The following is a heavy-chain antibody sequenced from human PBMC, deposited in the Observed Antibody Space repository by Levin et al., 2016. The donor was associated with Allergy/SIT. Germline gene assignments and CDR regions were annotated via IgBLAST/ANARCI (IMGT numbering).Heavy chain of an antibody. D-gene: IGHD1-26*01. Sequence: VRQMPGKGLEWVSSISSSSSYIYYADSVKGRFTISRDNAKNSLYLQMNSLRAEDTAVYYCARDLLPTTSGAFDIWGQGTMVTVSS. V-gene: IGHV3-21*01. CDR3: ARDLLPTTSGAFDI. CDR2: ISSSSSYI. J-gene: IGHJ3*02.